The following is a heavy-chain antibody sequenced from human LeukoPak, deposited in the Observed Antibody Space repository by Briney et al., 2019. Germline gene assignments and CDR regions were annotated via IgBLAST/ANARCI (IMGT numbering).Heavy chain of an antibody. V-gene: IGHV3-74*01. J-gene: IGHJ3*02. CDR3: ARDHHRRLYDSQARDTFDI. CDR1: GFTFSSYW. Sequence: GGSLRLSCAASGFTFSSYWMHWVRQAPGKGLVWVSRINSDGSSTSYADSVKGRFTISRDNAKNTLYLQMNSLRAEDTAVYYCARDHHRRLYDSQARDTFDIWGQGTMVTVSS. CDR2: INSDGSST. D-gene: IGHD3-22*01.